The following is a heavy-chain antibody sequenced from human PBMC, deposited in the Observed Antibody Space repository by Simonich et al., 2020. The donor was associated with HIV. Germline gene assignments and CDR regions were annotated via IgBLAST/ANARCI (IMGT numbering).Heavy chain of an antibody. CDR2: SRGRGGST. V-gene: IGHV3-23*01. D-gene: IGHD3-3*01. Sequence: EVQLLESGGGLVQPGGSLRLSCAASGFTFSSYAMSWVRQAPGRGRWGVSASRGRGGSTYYADSVKGRFTISRDNSKNTLYLQMNSLRAEDTAVYYCAKDRYYNFWSGYYDYWGQGTLVTVSS. J-gene: IGHJ4*02. CDR3: AKDRYYNFWSGYYDY. CDR1: GFTFSSYA.